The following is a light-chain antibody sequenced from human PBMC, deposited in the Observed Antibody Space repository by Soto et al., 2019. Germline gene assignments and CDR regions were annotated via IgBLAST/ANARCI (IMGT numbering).Light chain of an antibody. J-gene: IGKJ1*01. CDR3: QQYENYWT. CDR2: DAS. CDR1: QSISTW. Sequence: DIQMTQSPSTLSASVGDRVTITCRASQSISTWLAWYQQKPGKAPKLLIYDASSLESGVPSRFSGSGSGTEFTLTISSLQPEDFASYYCQQYENYWTFGQGTKVDIK. V-gene: IGKV1-5*01.